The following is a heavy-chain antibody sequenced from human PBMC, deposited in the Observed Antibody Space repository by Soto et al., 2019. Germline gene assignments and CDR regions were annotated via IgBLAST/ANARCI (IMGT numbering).Heavy chain of an antibody. CDR1: GGSISSSDW. CDR2: IYYSGST. V-gene: IGHV4-4*02. D-gene: IGHD3-22*01. Sequence: SETLSLTCAVSGGSISSSDWWRWVRQPPGKGLEWIGEIYYSGSTNYNPSLKSRVTISVDTSKNQFSLKLSSVTAADTAVYYCARDRSPYYDSSGYFDYWGQGTLVTVSS. CDR3: ARDRSPYYDSSGYFDY. J-gene: IGHJ4*02.